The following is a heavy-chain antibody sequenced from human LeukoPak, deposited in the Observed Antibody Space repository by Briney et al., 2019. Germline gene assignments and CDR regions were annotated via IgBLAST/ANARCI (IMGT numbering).Heavy chain of an antibody. J-gene: IGHJ4*02. CDR2: IYTSGST. Sequence: SETLSLTCTVSGGSISSYYWSWIRQPAGKGLEWIGRIYTSGSTNYNPSLKSRVTMSVDTSKNQFSLKLSSVTAADTAVYYCARGSYDYVWGSYRAIPVYFDYWDQGTLVTVSS. V-gene: IGHV4-4*07. CDR1: GGSISSYY. CDR3: ARGSYDYVWGSYRAIPVYFDY. D-gene: IGHD3-16*02.